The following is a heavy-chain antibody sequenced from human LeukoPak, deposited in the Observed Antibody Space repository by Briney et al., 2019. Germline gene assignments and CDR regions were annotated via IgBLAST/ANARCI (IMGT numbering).Heavy chain of an antibody. CDR2: IYYRGST. Sequence: SETLSLTCTVSGGSISSYYWSWIRQPPGKGLEWIGYIYYRGSTNYNPSLKSRVNISVDASKNQFSLKLSSVTAADTAVYYCARLHRDYGDYTVWFDPWGQGTLVTVSS. CDR1: GGSISSYY. D-gene: IGHD4-17*01. J-gene: IGHJ5*02. CDR3: ARLHRDYGDYTVWFDP. V-gene: IGHV4-59*08.